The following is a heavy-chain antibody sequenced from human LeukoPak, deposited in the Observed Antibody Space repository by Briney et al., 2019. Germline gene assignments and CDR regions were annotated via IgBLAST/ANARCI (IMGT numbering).Heavy chain of an antibody. V-gene: IGHV1-8*01. CDR1: GYTFTSYD. CDR2: MNPNSGNT. CDR3: ARGHRDILTGYYKSFDY. J-gene: IGHJ4*02. Sequence: GASVKVSCKASGYTFTSYDINWVRQATGQGLEWMGWMNPNSGNTGYAQKFQGRVTMTRNTSISTAYMELSSLRSEDTAVYYCARGHRDILTGYYKSFDYWGQGTLVTVSS. D-gene: IGHD3-9*01.